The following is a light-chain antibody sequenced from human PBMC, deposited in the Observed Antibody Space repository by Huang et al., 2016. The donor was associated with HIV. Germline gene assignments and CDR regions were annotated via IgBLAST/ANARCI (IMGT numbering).Light chain of an antibody. J-gene: IGKJ5*01. CDR3: QQYNDWPPIT. V-gene: IGKV3-15*01. Sequence: EIVMTQSPGTLSVSPGERVTLSCSASERISSSLAWYQQASGQAPRRLIYDASTRATGVPARFSGSGSGTNFTLTISSLQSEDFAVYYCQQYNDWPPITFGQGTRVDIK. CDR1: ERISSS. CDR2: DAS.